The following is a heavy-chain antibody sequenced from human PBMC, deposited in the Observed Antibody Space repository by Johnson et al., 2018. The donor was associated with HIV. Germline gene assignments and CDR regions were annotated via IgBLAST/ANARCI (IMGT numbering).Heavy chain of an antibody. V-gene: IGHV3-11*01. Sequence: QVQLVESGGGVVQPGRSLRLSCAASGFTVSSNYMSWVRQAPGKGLEWVSYISSSGSTIYYADSVKGRFTISRDNARNSLHLQMNSLRAEDTAVYYCARKGDAFDFWGQGTKVTVSS. CDR1: GFTVSSNY. CDR3: ARKGDAFDF. J-gene: IGHJ3*01. CDR2: ISSSGSTI.